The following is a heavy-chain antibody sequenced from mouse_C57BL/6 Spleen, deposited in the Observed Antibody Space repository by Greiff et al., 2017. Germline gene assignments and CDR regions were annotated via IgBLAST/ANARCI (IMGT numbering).Heavy chain of an antibody. J-gene: IGHJ2*01. CDR1: GYTFTDYE. V-gene: IGHV1-15*01. CDR2: IDPETGGT. D-gene: IGHD1-1*01. CDR3: TREVLRSPFDY. Sequence: QVQLQQSGAELVRPGASVTLSCKASGYTFTDYEMHWVKQTPVHGLEWIGAIDPETGGTAYNQKFKGKAILTADKSSSTAYMELRSLTSEDSAVYYCTREVLRSPFDYWGQGTTLTVSS.